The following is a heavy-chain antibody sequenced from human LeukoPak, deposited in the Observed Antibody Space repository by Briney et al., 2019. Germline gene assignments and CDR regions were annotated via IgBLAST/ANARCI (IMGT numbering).Heavy chain of an antibody. CDR3: ARLTGTTGFDY. CDR1: GFPFSSYW. V-gene: IGHV3-7*01. D-gene: IGHD1-1*01. Sequence: GGSLRLSCAAAGFPFSSYWMSWVRQAPGKGLEGVANIKQDGSDEYYVDSVKGRFTISRDNAKNSLYLQVNSLRVDDTAVYYCARLTGTTGFDYWGQGTLVTVSS. CDR2: IKQDGSDE. J-gene: IGHJ4*02.